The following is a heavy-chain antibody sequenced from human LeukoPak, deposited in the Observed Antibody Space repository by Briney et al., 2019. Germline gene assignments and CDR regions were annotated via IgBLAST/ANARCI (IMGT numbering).Heavy chain of an antibody. D-gene: IGHD2-2*01. V-gene: IGHV1-69*04. J-gene: IGHJ5*02. CDR1: GGTFSSYA. CDR2: IIPILGIA. CDR3: ARVGLLGYCSSTSCYDAWFDP. Sequence: SVKVSCKASGGTFSSYATSWVRQAPGQGLEWMGRIIPILGIANYAQKFQGRVTITADKSTSTAYMELSSLRSEDTAVYYCARVGLLGYCSSTSCYDAWFDPWGQGTLVTVSS.